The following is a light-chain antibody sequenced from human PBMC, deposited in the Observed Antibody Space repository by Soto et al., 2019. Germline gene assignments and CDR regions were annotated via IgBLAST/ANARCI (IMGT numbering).Light chain of an antibody. CDR3: SSYTINTTPYV. V-gene: IGLV2-14*01. CDR2: QVN. J-gene: IGLJ1*01. CDR1: SSDVGGYDY. Sequence: QSVLTQPASVSGSPGQSITISCTGTSSDVGGYDYVSWYQQHPGKAHKLMIYQVNNRPSGVSIRFSGSKSGNTASLTISGLQAEDEADYYCSSYTINTTPYVFGTGTKLTVL.